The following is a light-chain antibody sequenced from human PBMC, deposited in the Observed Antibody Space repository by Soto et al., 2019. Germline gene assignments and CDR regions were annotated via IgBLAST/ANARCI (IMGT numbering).Light chain of an antibody. CDR1: QSVGSN. V-gene: IGKV3-15*01. CDR2: GAS. J-gene: IGKJ5*01. Sequence: EIVMTQSPATLSVSPGARAPLSCRARQSVGSNLAWYQQKPGQAPRLLIYGASTRATDIPARFSGSGAGTEFTLTISSLQSEDFAVYYCQQYNKWPAITFGQGTRLEI. CDR3: QQYNKWPAIT.